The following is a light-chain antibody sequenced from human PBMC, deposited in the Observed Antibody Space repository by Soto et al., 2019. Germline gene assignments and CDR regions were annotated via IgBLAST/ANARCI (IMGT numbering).Light chain of an antibody. CDR1: QTISSW. J-gene: IGKJ1*01. CDR3: QHYNSYSEA. Sequence: DIQMTQSPSTLSGSVGDRVTIGFRASQTISSWLAWYQQKPGKAPKLLIYKASTLKSGVPSRFSGSGSGTEFTLTISSLQPDDFATYYCQHYNSYSEAFGQGTKVDIK. CDR2: KAS. V-gene: IGKV1-5*03.